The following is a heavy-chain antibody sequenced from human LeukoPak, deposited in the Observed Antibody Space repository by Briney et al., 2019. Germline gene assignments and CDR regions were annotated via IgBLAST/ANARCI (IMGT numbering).Heavy chain of an antibody. CDR3: ATGSGLWSPDY. CDR2: INSEGSST. CDR1: GLPFSRYW. Sequence: GPLSLSCAASGLPFSRYWMHGVRQAPGKGLVWVARINSEGSSTSYADSVKGRFTISRDNAKNRLYVQMNSLRVEDTAVYYCATGSGLWSPDYWGQGTLVTVSS. J-gene: IGHJ4*02. V-gene: IGHV3-74*01. D-gene: IGHD5-18*01.